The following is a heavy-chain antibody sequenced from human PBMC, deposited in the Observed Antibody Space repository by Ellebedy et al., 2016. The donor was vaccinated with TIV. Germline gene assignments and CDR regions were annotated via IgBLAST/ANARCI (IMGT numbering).Heavy chain of an antibody. CDR2: INPSGGST. CDR1: GYTFTSYY. D-gene: IGHD6-13*01. V-gene: IGHV1-46*04. J-gene: IGHJ3*01. CDR3: ARVVWQQPVSYAFDF. Sequence: AASVKVSCKASGYTFTSYYMHWVRQAPGQGLEWMGIINPSGGSTSYAQKLQGRVTMTRDTSTSTAYMELSSLRSEDTAVYYCARVVWQQPVSYAFDFWGQGTMVTVSS.